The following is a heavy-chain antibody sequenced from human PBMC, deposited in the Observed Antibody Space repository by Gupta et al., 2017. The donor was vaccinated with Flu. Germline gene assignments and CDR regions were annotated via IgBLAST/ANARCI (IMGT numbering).Heavy chain of an antibody. V-gene: IGHV1-2*06. CDR1: GYSFTGSF. D-gene: IGHD5-18*01. CDR2: FNPNSGGA. Sequence: QVQLVQSGAEVKKPGASVKVSCTASGYSFTGSFMHWVRQAPGQGLEWMGRFNPNSGGANYAQKFLGRVTMTRDTPISTAYMELSRLESDDTAVYYCARGRYSGYSSFDYWGQGTLVTVSS. J-gene: IGHJ4*02. CDR3: ARGRYSGYSSFDY.